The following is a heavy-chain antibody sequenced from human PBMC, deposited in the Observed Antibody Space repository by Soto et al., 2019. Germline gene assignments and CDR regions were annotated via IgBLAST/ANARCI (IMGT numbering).Heavy chain of an antibody. CDR2: IYYSGST. V-gene: IGHV4-31*01. Sequence: SETLSLTCTVSGGSISSGGYYWSWIRQHPGKGLEWIGYIYYSGSTYYNQSLKSQVTISVDTSKTLFSLMLSFLTAADPAFFFWARMGNFWRVYYNYGMDVWGKGTRVTVSS. CDR3: ARMGNFWRVYYNYGMDV. J-gene: IGHJ6*04. D-gene: IGHD3-3*01. CDR1: GGSISSGGYY.